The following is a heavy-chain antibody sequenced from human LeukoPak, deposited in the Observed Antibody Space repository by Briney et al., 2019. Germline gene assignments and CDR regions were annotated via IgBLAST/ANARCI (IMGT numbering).Heavy chain of an antibody. V-gene: IGHV4-34*01. J-gene: IGHJ4*02. CDR2: INHSGST. D-gene: IGHD6-19*01. CDR3: ARGAAGNVRDFDY. Sequence: SETLSLTCAVYGGSFSGYYWSWIRQPPGKGLEWIGEINHSGSTNYNPSLKSRVTISVDTSKNQFSLELSSVTAADTAVYYCARGAAGNVRDFDYWGQGTLVTVSS. CDR1: GGSFSGYY.